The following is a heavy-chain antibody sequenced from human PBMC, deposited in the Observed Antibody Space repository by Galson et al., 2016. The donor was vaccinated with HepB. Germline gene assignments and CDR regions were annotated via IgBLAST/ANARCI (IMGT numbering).Heavy chain of an antibody. CDR2: ISYDGKNT. CDR1: GITFSTYG. D-gene: IGHD3-3*01. CDR3: ARDAGRLFDYYYYGFDV. J-gene: IGHJ6*02. Sequence: SLRLSCAASGITFSTYGMHWVRQAPGKGLEWVAFISYDGKNTDYADSVKGRFTISRDNSKNTLNLQMNSLRAEDTAVYYCARDAGRLFDYYYYGFDVWGRGTTVTVCS. V-gene: IGHV3-30*04.